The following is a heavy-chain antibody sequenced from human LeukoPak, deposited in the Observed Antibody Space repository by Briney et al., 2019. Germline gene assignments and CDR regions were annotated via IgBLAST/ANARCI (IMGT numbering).Heavy chain of an antibody. V-gene: IGHV3-23*01. CDR3: AKSYYYDSSGYYDAFDI. CDR2: ISGSGGSA. J-gene: IGHJ3*02. Sequence: PGGSLRLSCAASGFAFSSYAMSWVRQAPGKGLKWVSGISGSGGSAYYADPVKGRFFMSRDNSKNTVYLQMNSLRAEDTAVYYCAKSYYYDSSGYYDAFDIWGQGTMVTVSS. D-gene: IGHD3-22*01. CDR1: GFAFSSYA.